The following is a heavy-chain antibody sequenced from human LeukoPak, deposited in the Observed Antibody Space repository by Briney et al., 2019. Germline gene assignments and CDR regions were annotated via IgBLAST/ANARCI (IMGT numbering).Heavy chain of an antibody. D-gene: IGHD2-2*01. Sequence: GGSLRLSCAASGFMFDDYAMHWVRQAPGKGLEWVSGISRNGGSIGYADSVKGRVTISRNNARDSLYLQMNNLRPEDTAFYFCAKASGYCSSTSCPPDFWGQGTLVTVSS. CDR3: AKASGYCSSTSCPPDF. J-gene: IGHJ4*02. V-gene: IGHV3-9*01. CDR1: GFMFDDYA. CDR2: ISRNGGSI.